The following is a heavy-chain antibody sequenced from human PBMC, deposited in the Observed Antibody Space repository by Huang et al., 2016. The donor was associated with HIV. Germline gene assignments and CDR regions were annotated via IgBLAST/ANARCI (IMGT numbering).Heavy chain of an antibody. CDR1: GFTFSNFG. D-gene: IGHD2-15*01. Sequence: QVQLVESGGGVVQPGRSLRLSCAASGFTFSNFGMHGVRQAPGKGVEGVAVSSYDGRNDYYSESVKGRFTISRDNPMDTLYLQMNSLRPDDTAVYYCAKESRWYSDLDNWGQGTLVTVSS. V-gene: IGHV3-30*18. CDR2: SSYDGRND. J-gene: IGHJ4*02. CDR3: AKESRWYSDLDN.